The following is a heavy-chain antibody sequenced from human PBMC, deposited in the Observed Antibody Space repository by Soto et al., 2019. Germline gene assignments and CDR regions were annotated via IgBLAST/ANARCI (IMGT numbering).Heavy chain of an antibody. J-gene: IGHJ4*02. CDR2: MNPNSGNP. CDR3: AGSGSGYYRRRCFDY. V-gene: IGHV1-8*01. D-gene: IGHD3-22*01. CDR1: GYTFTSYD. Sequence: QVQLVQSGAEVKKPGASVKVSCKASGYTFTSYDINWVRQATGQGLEWMGWMNPNSGNPGYAQKFQGRVTMARNTSISTAYMGLSSLRSEDTAVYYCAGSGSGYYRRRCFDYWGQGTLVTVSS.